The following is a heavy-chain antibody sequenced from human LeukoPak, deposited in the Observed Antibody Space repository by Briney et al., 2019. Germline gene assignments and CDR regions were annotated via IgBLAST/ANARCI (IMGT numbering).Heavy chain of an antibody. CDR2: IRYDGRNK. V-gene: IGHV3-30*02. CDR1: GLTFSNYG. D-gene: IGHD1-1*01. J-gene: IGHJ4*02. Sequence: PGGSLRLSCAAAGLTFSNYGMHWVRQAPGKGLQWVAYIRYDGRNKYSADSVKGRFTTYRDNSKSTLYLQMNSLRPEDTAVYYCAKGGSNNWSFDNWGQGTLVTVSS. CDR3: AKGGSNNWSFDN.